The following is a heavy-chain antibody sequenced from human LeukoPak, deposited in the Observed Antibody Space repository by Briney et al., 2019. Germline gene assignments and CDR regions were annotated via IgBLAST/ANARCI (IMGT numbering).Heavy chain of an antibody. V-gene: IGHV1-2*02. CDR2: INPNSGGT. J-gene: IGHJ4*02. Sequence: ASVKVSCKASGYTFTGYYMHWVRQAPGQGLEWMGWINPNSGGTNYAQKLQGRVTMTTDTSTSTAYMELRSLRSDDTAVYYCAREAYIVVVPAATQYYFDYWGQGTLVTVSS. CDR1: GYTFTGYY. CDR3: AREAYIVVVPAATQYYFDY. D-gene: IGHD2-2*01.